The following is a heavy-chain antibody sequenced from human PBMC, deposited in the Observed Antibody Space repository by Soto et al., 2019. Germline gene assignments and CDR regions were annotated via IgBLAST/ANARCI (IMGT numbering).Heavy chain of an antibody. J-gene: IGHJ3*02. CDR3: ARQDDRAFDI. V-gene: IGHV5-51*01. CDR2: IYPGDSDT. D-gene: IGHD3-22*01. Sequence: GESLKISCKGSGYIFASYWIGWVRQMPGKGLEWMGIIYPGDSDTRYSPSFLGQVTISADKSISTAYLQWSSLKASDSAMYYCARQDDRAFDIWGQGTMVTVS. CDR1: GYIFASYW.